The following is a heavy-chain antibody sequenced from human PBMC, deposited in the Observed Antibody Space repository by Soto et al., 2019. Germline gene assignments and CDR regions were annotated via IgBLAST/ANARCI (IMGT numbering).Heavy chain of an antibody. CDR1: GFTFSSYA. J-gene: IGHJ5*02. CDR2: ISGSGGST. D-gene: IGHD3-22*01. Sequence: GGSLRLSCAASGFTFSSYAMSWVRQAPGKGLEWVSAISGSGGSTYYADSVKGRFTISRDNSKNTLYLQMNSLRAEDTVVYYCAKSFNYYYDSSGYWLSAWGQGTLVTVSS. V-gene: IGHV3-23*01. CDR3: AKSFNYYYDSSGYWLSA.